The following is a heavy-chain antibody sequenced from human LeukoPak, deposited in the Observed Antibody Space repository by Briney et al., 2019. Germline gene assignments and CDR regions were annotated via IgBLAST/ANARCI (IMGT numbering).Heavy chain of an antibody. Sequence: ASVKVSCKASGYTFTSYDINWMRQATGQGLEWMGWMNPNSGNTGYAQKFQGRVTMTRNTSISTAYMELSSLRSEDTAVYYCARVRSGCSSTSCFQNWFDPWGQGTLVTVSS. J-gene: IGHJ5*02. CDR2: MNPNSGNT. D-gene: IGHD2-2*01. CDR1: GYTFTSYD. CDR3: ARVRSGCSSTSCFQNWFDP. V-gene: IGHV1-8*01.